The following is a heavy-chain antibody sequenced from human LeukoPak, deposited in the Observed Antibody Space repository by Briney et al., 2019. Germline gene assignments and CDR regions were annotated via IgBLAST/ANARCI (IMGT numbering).Heavy chain of an antibody. CDR3: ARMYYDFWSGYYNWNAFDI. CDR2: IYYSGST. V-gene: IGHV4-30-4*01. D-gene: IGHD3-3*01. J-gene: IGHJ3*02. CDR1: GGSINNGGYY. Sequence: SQTLSLPCTVSGGSINNGGYYWSWIRQHPGKGLEWIGYIYYSGSTYYNPSLKSRVTISVDTSKNQFSLKLSSVTAADTAVYYCARMYYDFWSGYYNWNAFDIWGQGTMVTVSS.